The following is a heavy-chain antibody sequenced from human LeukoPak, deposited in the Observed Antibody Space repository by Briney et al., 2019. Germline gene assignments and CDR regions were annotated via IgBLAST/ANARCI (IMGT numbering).Heavy chain of an antibody. CDR1: GGSISSSSYY. J-gene: IGHJ5*02. D-gene: IGHD4-17*01. CDR2: IYYSGST. CDR3: ARPLMTTVTTWFDP. V-gene: IGHV4-39*01. Sequence: PSETLSLTCTVSGGSISSSSYYWGWIRQPPGKGLEWIGSIYYSGSTYYNPSLKSRVTISVDTPKNQFSLKLSSVTAADTAVYYCARPLMTTVTTWFDPWGQGTLVTVSS.